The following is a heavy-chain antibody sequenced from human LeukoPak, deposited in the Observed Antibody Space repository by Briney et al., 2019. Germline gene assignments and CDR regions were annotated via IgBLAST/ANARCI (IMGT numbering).Heavy chain of an antibody. D-gene: IGHD2-15*01. Sequence: GASVKVSCKASGYTFTSYGISWVRQAPGQGLEWMGWISAYNGSTNYAQKLQGRVTMTTDTSTSTAYMELRSPRSDDTAVYYCARDRSVVVVAANGGPFDYWGQGTLVTVSS. CDR2: ISAYNGST. CDR1: GYTFTSYG. V-gene: IGHV1-18*04. CDR3: ARDRSVVVVAANGGPFDY. J-gene: IGHJ4*02.